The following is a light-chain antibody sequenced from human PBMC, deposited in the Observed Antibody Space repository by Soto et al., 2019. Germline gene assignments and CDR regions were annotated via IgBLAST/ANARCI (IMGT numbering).Light chain of an antibody. CDR2: AAS. CDR3: QQYNNWPLT. J-gene: IGKJ4*01. Sequence: EIVLTQSPGTLSLSPGERATLSCRASQSISNYLNWYQQRPGKAPKLLIYAASSLQSGVPSRVSGSGSGTDFTLTISSLQSEDFAVYYCQQYNNWPLTFGGGTKVDIK. CDR1: QSISNY. V-gene: IGKV3-15*01.